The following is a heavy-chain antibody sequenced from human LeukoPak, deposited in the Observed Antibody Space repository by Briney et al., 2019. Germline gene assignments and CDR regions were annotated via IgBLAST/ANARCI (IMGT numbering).Heavy chain of an antibody. J-gene: IGHJ4*02. CDR2: TYYRSKWYT. Sequence: SQTLSLTCAISGDSVSNNNAAWNWIRQSPSRGLEWLGRTYYRSKWYTDSAVSVNSRITINPDPSKNQFSLQLTSVTPEDSAVYYCARGNSGVAVARFDYWGQGTLVTVSS. D-gene: IGHD6-19*01. CDR1: GDSVSNNNAA. CDR3: ARGNSGVAVARFDY. V-gene: IGHV6-1*01.